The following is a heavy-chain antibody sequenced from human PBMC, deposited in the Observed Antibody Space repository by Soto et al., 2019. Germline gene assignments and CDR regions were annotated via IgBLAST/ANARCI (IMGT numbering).Heavy chain of an antibody. Sequence: QVQLVESGGGVVQPGRSLRLSCAASGFTFSSYGMHWVRQAPGKGLEWVAVISYDGTNNYYTESVKGRFTISRDNSKNTLFLQVNSLRAEDTVVYFCAKGDCSGGSCYLSAFDIWGQGTMVNVSS. CDR2: ISYDGTNN. V-gene: IGHV3-30*18. CDR1: GFTFSSYG. D-gene: IGHD2-15*01. CDR3: AKGDCSGGSCYLSAFDI. J-gene: IGHJ3*02.